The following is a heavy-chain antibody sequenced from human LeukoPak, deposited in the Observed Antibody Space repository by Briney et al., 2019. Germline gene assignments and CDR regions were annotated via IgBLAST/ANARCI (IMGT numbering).Heavy chain of an antibody. CDR1: GFTFSSYA. J-gene: IGHJ4*02. CDR2: IRKCGNSP. V-gene: IGHV3-23*01. CDR3: AKDSGPWGYCTTTSRYFAY. D-gene: IGHD2-2*01. Sequence: GGSLRLSCAASGFTFSSYAMSWVRQAPGKGLEWVSAIRKCGNSPYYADSVMGRFTISRDNSKNTLHLQMNSLSAGDTGVYYCAKDSGPWGYCTTTSRYFAYWGQGALATLSS.